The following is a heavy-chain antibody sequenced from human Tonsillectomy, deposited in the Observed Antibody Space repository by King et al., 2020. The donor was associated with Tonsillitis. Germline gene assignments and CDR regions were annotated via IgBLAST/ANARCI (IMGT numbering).Heavy chain of an antibody. J-gene: IGHJ6*02. V-gene: IGHV3-74*01. D-gene: IGHD4-17*01. Sequence: VQLVESGGGLVQPGGSLRLSCAASGFTFSGYWMHWVRQAPGKGLVWVSRINSDGSSTSYADSVKGRFTISRDNAKNTLYLQMNSLRAEYTAVYYCARDPPEYCDYRSGMDVWGQGTTVTVSS. CDR2: INSDGSST. CDR1: GFTFSGYW. CDR3: ARDPPEYCDYRSGMDV.